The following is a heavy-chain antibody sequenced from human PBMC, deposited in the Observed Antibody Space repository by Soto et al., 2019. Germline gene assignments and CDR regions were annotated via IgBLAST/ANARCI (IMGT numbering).Heavy chain of an antibody. V-gene: IGHV1-18*01. Sequence: QVQLVQSGAEVKKPGASVKVSCKASGNTFTNYGFSWVRQAPGQGLEWLGWISAYNGNTNYAQRLQGRVTMTTDTSTSTAYMELRSLRSDDTAVYYCARDLRGDYIWGSYRSDLDYWGQGTLVTVSS. D-gene: IGHD3-16*02. J-gene: IGHJ4*02. CDR2: ISAYNGNT. CDR1: GNTFTNYG. CDR3: ARDLRGDYIWGSYRSDLDY.